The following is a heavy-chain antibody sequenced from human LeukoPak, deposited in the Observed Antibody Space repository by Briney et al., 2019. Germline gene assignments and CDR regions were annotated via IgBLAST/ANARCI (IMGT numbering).Heavy chain of an antibody. Sequence: GRSLRLSCATSGFTFSDYAMHWVRQAPGKGLEWVAVIWYDASDKYYGDSVKGRFTISRDNSKSTLYLEMDSLRVEDTAVYFCAKPTRGGGGSFLIDHWGQGTLVTVSS. CDR1: GFTFSDYA. CDR2: IWYDASDK. CDR3: AKPTRGGGGSFLIDH. J-gene: IGHJ4*02. V-gene: IGHV3-33*06. D-gene: IGHD1-26*01.